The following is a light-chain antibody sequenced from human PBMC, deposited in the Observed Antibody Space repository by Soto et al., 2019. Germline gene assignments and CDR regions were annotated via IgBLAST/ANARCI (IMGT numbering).Light chain of an antibody. CDR1: QSISTY. CDR3: QQSYSTPFT. CDR2: SAS. Sequence: DIQMTQSPSSLSASVGDRVTISCRAAQSISTYLNWYQQKPGTAPRLLIYSASSVKTGVPPRFSGSGSGRDFTLTISSLRPEDIATYFCQQSYSTPFTFGPGTKVDI. J-gene: IGKJ3*01. V-gene: IGKV1-39*01.